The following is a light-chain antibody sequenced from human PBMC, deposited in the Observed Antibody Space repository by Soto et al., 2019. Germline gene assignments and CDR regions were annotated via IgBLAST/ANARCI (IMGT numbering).Light chain of an antibody. V-gene: IGLV1-47*01. CDR2: RNN. CDR3: AAWDDSLSGHVV. J-gene: IGLJ2*01. CDR1: SSKIGSNY. Sequence: QSVLTQPPSASGTPGQRVTISCSGSSSKIGSNYVYWYQQLPGTAPKLLSYRNNQRPSGVPDRFSGSKSGTSASLASSGLRSEDEADYYCAAWDDSLSGHVVFGGGTKLTVL.